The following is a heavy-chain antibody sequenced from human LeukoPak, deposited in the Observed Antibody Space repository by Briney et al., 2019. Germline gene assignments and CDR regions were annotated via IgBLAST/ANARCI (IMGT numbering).Heavy chain of an antibody. CDR1: GFTFSSYS. D-gene: IGHD4-11*01. Sequence: KPGGSLRLSCAASGFTFSSYSMNWVRQAPGKGLEWGSSISSSSSYIYYADSMKGRFTISRDNAKNSLYLQMNSLRAEDTAVYYCARWYSNYPKFDYWGQGTLVTVSS. CDR3: ARWYSNYPKFDY. CDR2: ISSSSSYI. J-gene: IGHJ4*02. V-gene: IGHV3-21*01.